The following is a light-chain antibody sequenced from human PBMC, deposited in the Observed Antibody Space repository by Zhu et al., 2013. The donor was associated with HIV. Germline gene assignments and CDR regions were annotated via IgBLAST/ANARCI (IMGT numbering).Light chain of an antibody. CDR1: SSDVGNYNL. V-gene: IGLV2-23*02. CDR2: EVT. CDR3: CSYASSRRYV. Sequence: QSALTQPASVSGSPGQSITVSCTGTSSDVGNYNLVSWYQQYPGRAPKLMVYEVTNRPSGVSNRFSGSKSAHTASLTISGLRAEDEADYYCCSYASSRRYVFGTGTKVTVL. J-gene: IGLJ1*01.